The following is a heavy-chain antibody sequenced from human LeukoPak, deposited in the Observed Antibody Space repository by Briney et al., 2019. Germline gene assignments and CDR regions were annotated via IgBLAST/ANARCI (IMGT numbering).Heavy chain of an antibody. J-gene: IGHJ2*01. CDR3: ASYCGGDCYSPLYWYFDL. CDR1: GGSFSGYY. D-gene: IGHD2-21*02. V-gene: IGHV4-34*01. Sequence: SETLSLTCAVYGGSFSGYYWSWIRQPPGKGLEWIGEINHSGSTNYNPSLKSRVTISVDTSKDQFSLKLSSVTAADTAVYYCASYCGGDCYSPLYWYFDLWGRGTLVTVSS. CDR2: INHSGST.